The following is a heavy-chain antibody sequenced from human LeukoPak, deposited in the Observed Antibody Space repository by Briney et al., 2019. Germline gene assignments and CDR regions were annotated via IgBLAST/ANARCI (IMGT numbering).Heavy chain of an antibody. V-gene: IGHV4-59*01. CDR1: GGSISSYY. Sequence: SGTLSLTCTVSGGSISSYYWSWIRQPPGKGLEWIGYIYYSGSTNYNPSLKSRVTISVDTSKNQFSLKLSSVTAADTAVYYCARLGTYYYDSSGYFILDYWGQGTLVTVSS. CDR2: IYYSGST. J-gene: IGHJ4*02. D-gene: IGHD3-22*01. CDR3: ARLGTYYYDSSGYFILDY.